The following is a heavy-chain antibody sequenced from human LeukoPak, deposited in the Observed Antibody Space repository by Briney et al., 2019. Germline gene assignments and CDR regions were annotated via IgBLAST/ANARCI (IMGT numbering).Heavy chain of an antibody. Sequence: ASVKVSCKAFGYTFTSNYMHWVRQAPGQGPEWMGVISPSGGSTTYAQKFQGRVTLTRDMSTSTDYLELSSLRSDDTAVYYCARITIFGRGYDAFDIWGQGTMVTVSS. CDR3: ARITIFGRGYDAFDI. V-gene: IGHV1-46*01. CDR2: ISPSGGST. CDR1: GYTFTSNY. D-gene: IGHD3-3*01. J-gene: IGHJ3*02.